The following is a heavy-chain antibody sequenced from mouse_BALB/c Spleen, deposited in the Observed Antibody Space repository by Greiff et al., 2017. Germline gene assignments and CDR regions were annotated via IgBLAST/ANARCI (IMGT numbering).Heavy chain of an antibody. CDR2: IWSGGST. Sequence: QVQLKESGPGLVAPSQSLSITCTVSGFSLTGYGVHWVRQSPGKGLEWLGVIWSGGSTDYNAAFISRLSISKDNSKSQVFFKMNSLQANDTAIYYCARKGGITTGYAMDYWGQGTSVTVSS. V-gene: IGHV2-2*02. J-gene: IGHJ4*01. CDR3: ARKGGITTGYAMDY. D-gene: IGHD2-4*01. CDR1: GFSLTGYG.